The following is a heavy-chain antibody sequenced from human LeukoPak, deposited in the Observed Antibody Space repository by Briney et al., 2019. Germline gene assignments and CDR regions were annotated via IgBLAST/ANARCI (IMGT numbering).Heavy chain of an antibody. CDR2: INTDGSST. J-gene: IGHJ3*02. Sequence: PGGSLRLSCAASGFTFNTYWMHWVRQAPGEGLVWVSHINTDGSSTKYADSVKGRFTISRDNAKNTLYLQMNSLRAEDTAVYYRARARTAPMYAFDICGQGTMVTVSS. CDR3: ARARTAPMYAFDI. V-gene: IGHV3-74*03. CDR1: GFTFNTYW. D-gene: IGHD2-2*01.